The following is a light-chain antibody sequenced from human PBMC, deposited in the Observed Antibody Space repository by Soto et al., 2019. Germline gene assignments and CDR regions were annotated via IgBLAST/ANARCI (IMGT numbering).Light chain of an antibody. CDR1: QGISNY. V-gene: IGKV1-9*01. CDR2: AAF. J-gene: IGKJ1*01. Sequence: DIQLTQSPSFLSASVGDRITITCRASQGISNYLAWYQQKPGKAPNLLIYAAFTLHRGVPSRFSGSGSGAEFTLTISSLQPEDFATYYCLQDHDYPRTFGQGTKVEF. CDR3: LQDHDYPRT.